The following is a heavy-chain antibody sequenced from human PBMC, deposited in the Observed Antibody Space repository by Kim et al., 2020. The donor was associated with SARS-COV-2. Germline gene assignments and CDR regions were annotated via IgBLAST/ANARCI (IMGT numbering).Heavy chain of an antibody. Sequence: GGSLRLSCAASGFTFNSYYMTWVRQAPGKGLEWVANIDDDGSVKHYVDSVKGRFTISRDNSKNSLSLQMDSLRAEDTAVYYCARDRGRDSNGSGDFDYWG. CDR3: ARDRGRDSNGSGDFDY. V-gene: IGHV3-7*01. CDR1: GFTFNSYY. J-gene: IGHJ4*01. D-gene: IGHD2-8*01. CDR2: IDDDGSVK.